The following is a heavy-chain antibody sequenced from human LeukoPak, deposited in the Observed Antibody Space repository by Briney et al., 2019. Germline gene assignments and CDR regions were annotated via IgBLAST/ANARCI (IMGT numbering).Heavy chain of an antibody. D-gene: IGHD5-12*01. CDR2: ISAYNGST. V-gene: IGHV1-18*01. Sequence: ASVKVSCKASGYTFTSYGISWVRQAPGQGLEWMGWISAYNGSTNYAQKLQGRVTMTTDTSTSTAYMELRSLRSDDTAVYYCARDTGYSGYAEAFDIWGQGTMVTVSS. J-gene: IGHJ3*02. CDR3: ARDTGYSGYAEAFDI. CDR1: GYTFTSYG.